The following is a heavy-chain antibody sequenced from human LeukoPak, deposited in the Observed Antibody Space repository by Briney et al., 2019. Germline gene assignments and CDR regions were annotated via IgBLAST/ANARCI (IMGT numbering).Heavy chain of an antibody. D-gene: IGHD3-22*01. J-gene: IGHJ2*01. CDR1: GFTLDDYA. V-gene: IGHV3-43*02. CDR3: ANNNGYYYDSSGYDPWYFDL. Sequence: GGSLRLSSAASGFTLDDYAMNSVPGAPGQDVEWVSPFGGAGGSTYYTDSVKSRLTISRYNSKNSLSLQMNSLRTEDTALYYCANNNGYYYDSSGYDPWYFDLWGRGTLFTVSS. CDR2: FGGAGGST.